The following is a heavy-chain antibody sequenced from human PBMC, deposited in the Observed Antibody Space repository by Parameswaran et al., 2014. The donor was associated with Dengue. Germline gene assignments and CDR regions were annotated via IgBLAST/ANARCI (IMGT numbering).Heavy chain of an antibody. CDR3: LRGGASTWA. CDR2: IKSDGSIT. Sequence: QAGGSLRLSCAASGFTFSSYWMHWVRQVPGKGLVWVSRIKSDGSITEYIDSVKGRFTISRDDAKNTLYLQMNSLRVEDTAVYYCLRGGASTWAWGQGTLVTVSS. CDR1: GFTFSSYW. D-gene: IGHD6-13*01. V-gene: IGHV3-74*01. J-gene: IGHJ5*02.